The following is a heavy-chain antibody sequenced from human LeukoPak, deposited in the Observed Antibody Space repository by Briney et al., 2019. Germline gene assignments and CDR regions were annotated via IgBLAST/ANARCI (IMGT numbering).Heavy chain of an antibody. CDR1: GFTFSYYY. J-gene: IGHJ4*02. V-gene: IGHV3-11*01. D-gene: IGHD3-3*01. CDR2: ISSSGSNI. CDR3: ARTENYDFWSGYYFDY. Sequence: PGGSLRLSCAASGFTFSYYYMRWIRQAPGKGREWVSYISSSGSNIYYADYVTGRFTIYRDNAKNSLYLQMNSLRAEDTAVYYCARTENYDFWSGYYFDYWGQGTMVTVS.